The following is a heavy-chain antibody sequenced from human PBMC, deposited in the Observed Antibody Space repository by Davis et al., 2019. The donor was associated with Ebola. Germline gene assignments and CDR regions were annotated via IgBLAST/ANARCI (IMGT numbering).Heavy chain of an antibody. CDR2: INSDGSST. CDR1: GFPFGNYA. J-gene: IGHJ4*02. D-gene: IGHD4-11*01. Sequence: HTGGSLRLSCAASGFPFGNYAMSWVRQVPGKGLVWVSRINSDGSSTSYADSVKGRFTISRDESKNTVSLQMNSLRAEDTAVYYCARTVDCDFWGQGSLVTVSS. V-gene: IGHV3-74*01. CDR3: ARTVDCDF.